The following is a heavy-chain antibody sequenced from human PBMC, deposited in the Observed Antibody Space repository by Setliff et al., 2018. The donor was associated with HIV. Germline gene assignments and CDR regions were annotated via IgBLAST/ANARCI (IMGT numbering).Heavy chain of an antibody. CDR2: ISGSGGST. J-gene: IGHJ4*02. CDR1: GFIFNNYA. Sequence: QPGGSLRLSCAASGFIFNNYAMSWVRQAPGKGLEWVSVISGSGGSTYVADSVKGRFTISRDNSENTLYLQMNSLRADDTAVYYCTKKGPKGQWLVDLYFDSWGQGTLVTVSS. V-gene: IGHV3-23*01. D-gene: IGHD6-19*01. CDR3: TKKGPKGQWLVDLYFDS.